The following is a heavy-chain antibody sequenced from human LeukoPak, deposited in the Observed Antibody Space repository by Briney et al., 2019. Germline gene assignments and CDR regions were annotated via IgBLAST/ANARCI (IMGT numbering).Heavy chain of an antibody. J-gene: IGHJ4*02. D-gene: IGHD2-15*01. Sequence: TGGSLRLSCAASGFTFSNYGMHWVRQGPGKGLEWVAVIWSDGSNKYYADSVKGRFTISRDNSKNTMYLQMNSLRADDTAVYYCARLGYCSGGSCYGSDYWGQGTLVTVSS. V-gene: IGHV3-33*08. CDR1: GFTFSNYG. CDR3: ARLGYCSGGSCYGSDY. CDR2: IWSDGSNK.